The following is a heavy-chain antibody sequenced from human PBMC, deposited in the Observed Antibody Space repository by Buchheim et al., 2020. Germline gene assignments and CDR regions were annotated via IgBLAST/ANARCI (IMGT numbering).Heavy chain of an antibody. CDR3: ARDRDCSITSCYNDFEI. CDR1: GFTFKTYA. Sequence: QVQLVESGGGVVQPGRSLRLSCAASGFTFKTYAMHWVRQTPGKGLEWVAVISYDGGNEYYADSVKGRFTISRDNSKNTLFLQVNRRRAEDSAVYYCARDRDCSITSCYNDFEIWGQGT. J-gene: IGHJ3*02. V-gene: IGHV3-30-3*01. D-gene: IGHD2-2*01. CDR2: ISYDGGNE.